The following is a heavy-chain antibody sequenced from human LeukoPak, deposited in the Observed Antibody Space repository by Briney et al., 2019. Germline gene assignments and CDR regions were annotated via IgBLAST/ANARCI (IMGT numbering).Heavy chain of an antibody. CDR3: ARGWVGSSSLRGWFDP. Sequence: SVKVSCKASGGTFSSYAISWVRQAPGQGLEWMGGIIPIFGTANYAQKFQGRVTITADESTSTAYMELSSLRSDDTAVYYCARGWVGSSSLRGWFDPWGQGTLVTVSS. CDR2: IIPIFGTA. J-gene: IGHJ5*02. V-gene: IGHV1-69*13. D-gene: IGHD6-6*01. CDR1: GGTFSSYA.